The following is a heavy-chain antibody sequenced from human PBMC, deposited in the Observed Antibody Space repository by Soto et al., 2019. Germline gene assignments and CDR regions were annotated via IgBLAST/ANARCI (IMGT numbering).Heavy chain of an antibody. CDR3: ASNGGNSVYFDY. CDR1: GGSISSGDYY. V-gene: IGHV4-30-4*01. J-gene: IGHJ4*02. D-gene: IGHD2-21*02. Sequence: QMQLQESGPGLVKHSQTLSLTCTVSGGSISSGDYYWSWISKPPGKGLEWIGYIYYSGGTYYNPSLKSRVTISVDTSKNQFSLNLCSVTAADTAVYYCASNGGNSVYFDYWGQGTLVTVSS. CDR2: IYYSGGT.